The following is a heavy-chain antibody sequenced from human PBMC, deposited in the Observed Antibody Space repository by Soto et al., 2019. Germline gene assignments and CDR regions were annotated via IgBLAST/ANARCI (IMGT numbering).Heavy chain of an antibody. CDR2: IYPGDSDT. Sequence: GESLKISCKGSGYSFTSYWIGWVRQMPGKGLEWMGIIYPGDSDTRYSPSFQGQVTISADKSISTAYLQWSSLKASDTAMYYCARHDRDKTGNTHDQYYGMDVWGQGNTVTVSS. D-gene: IGHD1-7*01. CDR1: GYSFTSYW. CDR3: ARHDRDKTGNTHDQYYGMDV. J-gene: IGHJ6*02. V-gene: IGHV5-51*01.